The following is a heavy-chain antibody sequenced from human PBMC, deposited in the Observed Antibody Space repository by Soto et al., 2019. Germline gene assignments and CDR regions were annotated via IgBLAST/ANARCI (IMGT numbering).Heavy chain of an antibody. D-gene: IGHD3-3*01. CDR3: ARAHTIFGVVIIGWGAFDI. CDR2: IIPIFGTA. CDR1: GGTFSSYA. V-gene: IGHV1-69*13. Sequence: SVKVSCKASGGTFSSYAISWVRQAPGQGLEWMGGIIPIFGTANYAQKFQGRVTITADESTSTAYMELSSLRSEDTAVYYCARAHTIFGVVIIGWGAFDIWGQGTMVTV. J-gene: IGHJ3*02.